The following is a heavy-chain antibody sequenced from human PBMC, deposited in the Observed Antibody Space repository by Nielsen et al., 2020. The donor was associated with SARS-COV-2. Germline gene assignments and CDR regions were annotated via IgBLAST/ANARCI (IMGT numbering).Heavy chain of an antibody. CDR3: ARGRFMEWLPHGMDV. D-gene: IGHD3-3*01. J-gene: IGHJ6*02. CDR1: GFTFSSYE. CDR2: ISSSGSTI. V-gene: IGHV3-48*03. Sequence: GESLKISCAASGFTFSSYEMNWVRQAPGKGLEWVSYISSSGSTIYYADSVKGRFTISRDNAKNSLYLQMNSLRAGDTAVYYCARGRFMEWLPHGMDVWGQGTTVTVSS.